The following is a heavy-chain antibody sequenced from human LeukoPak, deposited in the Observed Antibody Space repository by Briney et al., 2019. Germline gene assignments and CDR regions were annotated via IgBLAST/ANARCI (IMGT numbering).Heavy chain of an antibody. CDR3: ARDSYDILTGYSY. V-gene: IGHV4-30-4*01. D-gene: IGHD3-9*01. Sequence: SQTLSLTCTVSGGSISSGDYYWSWIRQPPGKGLEWIGYIYYSGSTYYNPSPKSRVTISVDTSKNQFSLKLSSVTAADTAVYYCARDSYDILTGYSYWGQGTLVTVSS. CDR1: GGSISSGDYY. J-gene: IGHJ4*02. CDR2: IYYSGST.